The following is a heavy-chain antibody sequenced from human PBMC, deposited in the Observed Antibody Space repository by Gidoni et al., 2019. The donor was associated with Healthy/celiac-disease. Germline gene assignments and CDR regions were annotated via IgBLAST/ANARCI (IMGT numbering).Heavy chain of an antibody. Sequence: QLQLQESGPGLVKPSETLSLTCTVSGGSISSSSYYWGWIRQPPGKGLEWIGCIYYSGSTYYNPSLKSRVTISVDTSKNQFSLKLSSVTAADTAVYYCARRIAAAGSLRVLYYFDYWGQGTLVTVSS. V-gene: IGHV4-39*01. D-gene: IGHD6-13*01. J-gene: IGHJ4*02. CDR2: IYYSGST. CDR3: ARRIAAAGSLRVLYYFDY. CDR1: GGSISSSSYY.